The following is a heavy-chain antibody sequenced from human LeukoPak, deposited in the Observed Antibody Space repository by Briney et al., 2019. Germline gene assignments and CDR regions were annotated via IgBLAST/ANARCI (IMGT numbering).Heavy chain of an antibody. D-gene: IGHD3-22*01. J-gene: IGHJ3*02. CDR1: GYSFTTSW. CDR2: IYPDDSET. Sequence: GEPLKTSGRGSGYSFTTSWIAGWRRMPGKGLGGRGIIYPDDSETNYSPSFQGQVSMSVDKSITTAYLQWSSLKASDTAIYYCARQAYGSHFDAFDIWGQGTMVTVSS. V-gene: IGHV5-51*01. CDR3: ARQAYGSHFDAFDI.